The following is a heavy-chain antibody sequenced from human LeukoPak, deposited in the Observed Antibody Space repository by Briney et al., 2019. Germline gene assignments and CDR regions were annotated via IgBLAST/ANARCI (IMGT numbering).Heavy chain of an antibody. CDR3: AREGSIVPHQDLDY. Sequence: GGSLRLSCAASGFTFITYTMNWVRQAPGEGLEWISSINSRGSGEYYADSVKGRFTISRDNAKNSLYLQMNSLRAEDTAVYYCAREGSIVPHQDLDYWGQGTLVTVSS. V-gene: IGHV3-21*01. CDR2: INSRGSGE. CDR1: GFTFITYT. J-gene: IGHJ4*02. D-gene: IGHD2-8*01.